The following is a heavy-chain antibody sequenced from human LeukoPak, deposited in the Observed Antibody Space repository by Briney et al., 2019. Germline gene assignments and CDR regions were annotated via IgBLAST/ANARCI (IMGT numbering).Heavy chain of an antibody. J-gene: IGHJ3*02. Sequence: GGSLRLSCAASGFTVSSNYMSWVRQAPGKGLEWVSVIYSGGDTYYADSVKGRFTISRDNSRNTLYLQMKSLRAEDTAMYYCATASHYYDRSGAYDAFDIWGQGTMVTVPS. CDR1: GFTVSSNY. CDR3: ATASHYYDRSGAYDAFDI. V-gene: IGHV3-53*01. D-gene: IGHD3-22*01. CDR2: IYSGGDT.